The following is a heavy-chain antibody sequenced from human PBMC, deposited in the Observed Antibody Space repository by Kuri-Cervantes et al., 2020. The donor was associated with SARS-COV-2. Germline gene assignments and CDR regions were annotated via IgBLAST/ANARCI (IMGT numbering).Heavy chain of an antibody. V-gene: IGHV3-48*01. CDR1: GFTFSSYS. CDR3: ARDLSSGLWAFDY. D-gene: IGHD5-18*01. CDR2: ISSSSSTI. Sequence: GESLKISCAASGFTFSSYSMNWVRQAPGKGLEWVSYISSSSSTIYYADSVKGRFTISRDNAKNSLYLQMNSLRAEDTAVYYCARDLSSGLWAFDYWGQRTLVTVSS. J-gene: IGHJ4*02.